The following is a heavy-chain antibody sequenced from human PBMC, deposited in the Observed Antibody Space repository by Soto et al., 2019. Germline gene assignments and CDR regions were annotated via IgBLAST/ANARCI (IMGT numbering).Heavy chain of an antibody. CDR1: GGSISSTSYH. J-gene: IGHJ6*02. Sequence: QLQLQESGPGLVKPSETLSLTCTVSGGSISSTSYHWGWIRQPPGKGLEWIGSIYYSGSTYYNPSLKSRVTISVDTSKNQFSLKLSSVTAADTAVYYCARPLSPNYYGMDVWGQGTTVTVSS. V-gene: IGHV4-39*01. CDR3: ARPLSPNYYGMDV. CDR2: IYYSGST.